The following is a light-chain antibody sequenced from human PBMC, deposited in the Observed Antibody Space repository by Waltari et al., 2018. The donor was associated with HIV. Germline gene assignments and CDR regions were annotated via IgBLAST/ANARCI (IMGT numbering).Light chain of an antibody. Sequence: QSVLTQPPSVSEAPRQRVTISCSGSSSNIGNNAVNWYQQVPGKAPKLLIYYDDLLSSGVSDRCSGSKSGTSASLAIRGLQSEDEAEYYCAAWDAYLNGYVFGSGTKVTVL. CDR2: YDD. J-gene: IGLJ1*01. CDR1: SSNIGNNA. CDR3: AAWDAYLNGYV. V-gene: IGLV1-36*01.